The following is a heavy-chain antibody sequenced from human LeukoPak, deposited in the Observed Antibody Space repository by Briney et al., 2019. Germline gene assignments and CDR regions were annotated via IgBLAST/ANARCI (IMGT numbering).Heavy chain of an antibody. J-gene: IGHJ3*02. Sequence: GGSLRLSCAASGFTFSSYSMNWVRQAPGKGLEWVSYISSSSSTIYHADSVKGRFTISRDNAKNSLYLQMNSLRAEDTAVYYCARTRDGKFAFDIWGQGTMVTVSS. CDR1: GFTFSSYS. D-gene: IGHD5-24*01. CDR3: ARTRDGKFAFDI. CDR2: ISSSSSTI. V-gene: IGHV3-48*01.